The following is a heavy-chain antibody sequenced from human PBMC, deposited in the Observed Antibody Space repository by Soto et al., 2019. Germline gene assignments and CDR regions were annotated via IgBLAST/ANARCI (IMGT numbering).Heavy chain of an antibody. CDR1: GYTFTSYG. CDR2: ISAYNGNT. J-gene: IGHJ6*02. CDR3: ARAVSHYYDSRGYYPPAGYYYYYGMDV. V-gene: IGHV1-18*01. Sequence: ASVKVSCKASGYTFTSYGISWVRQAPGQGLEWMGWISAYNGNTKYAQKLQGRVTMTADTSTSTAYMERRSLRSDDTAVYYCARAVSHYYDSRGYYPPAGYYYYYGMDVYDQGTTVNVSS. D-gene: IGHD3-22*01.